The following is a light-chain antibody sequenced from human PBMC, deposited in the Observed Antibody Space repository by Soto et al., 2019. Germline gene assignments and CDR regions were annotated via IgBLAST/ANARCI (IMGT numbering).Light chain of an antibody. V-gene: IGKV3-15*01. CDR2: GAS. J-gene: IGKJ1*01. Sequence: EIVLTQSPGTLSLSPGERATLSCRASQSVSSSLAWYQQNPGQAPRLLIYGASTRATGSPARFSGSGSGTEFTLTISSLQSEDFAVYYCQQYNNWPETFGQGNKVDI. CDR3: QQYNNWPET. CDR1: QSVSSS.